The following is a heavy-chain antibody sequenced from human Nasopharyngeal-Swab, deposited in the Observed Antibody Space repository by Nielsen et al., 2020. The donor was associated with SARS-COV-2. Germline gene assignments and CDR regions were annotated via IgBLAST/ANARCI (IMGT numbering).Heavy chain of an antibody. J-gene: IGHJ4*02. V-gene: IGHV4-4*02. CDR3: ARVKITIFGVAYFDY. CDR2: IYHSGST. Sequence: WIRQPPGKGLEWIGEIYHSGSTNYNPSLKSRVTISVDKSKNQFSLKLSSVTAADTAVYYCARVKITIFGVAYFDYWGQGTLVTVSS. D-gene: IGHD3-3*01.